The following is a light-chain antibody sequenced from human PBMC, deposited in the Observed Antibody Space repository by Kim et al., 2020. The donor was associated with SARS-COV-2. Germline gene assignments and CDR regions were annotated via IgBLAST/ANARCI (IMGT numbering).Light chain of an antibody. V-gene: IGLV7-46*01. Sequence: QAVVTQEPSLTVSPGGTVTLTCGSSTGAVTSGHYPYWFQQKPGQAPKTLIYDISSKHSWTLARFSGSLLGGKAALTLSGAQPEDEAEYYCLLSYSGAWVFGGGTQLTVL. CDR2: DIS. CDR3: LLSYSGAWV. CDR1: TGAVTSGHY. J-gene: IGLJ3*02.